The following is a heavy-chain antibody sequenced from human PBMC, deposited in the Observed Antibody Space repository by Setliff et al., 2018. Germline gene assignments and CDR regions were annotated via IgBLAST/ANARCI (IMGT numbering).Heavy chain of an antibody. J-gene: IGHJ5*02. CDR1: GYTFTGYY. V-gene: IGHV1-2*02. CDR3: ARERSGSYEGSDP. D-gene: IGHD1-26*01. Sequence: ASVKVSCKASGYTFTGYYMHWVRQAPGQGLGWMGWINPNSGGTNYAQKFQGRVTMTRDTSISTAYMELSRLRSDDTAVYYCARERSGSYEGSDPWGQGTLVTVSS. CDR2: INPNSGGT.